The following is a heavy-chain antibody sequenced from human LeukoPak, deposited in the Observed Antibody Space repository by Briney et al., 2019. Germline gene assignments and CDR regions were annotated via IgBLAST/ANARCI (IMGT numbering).Heavy chain of an antibody. V-gene: IGHV3-21*01. D-gene: IGHD6-19*01. CDR1: GFTFSSCS. Sequence: GGSLRLSCAASGFTFSSCSMNWVRQAPGKGLEWVSSISSSSSYIYYADSVKGRFTISRDNAKNSLYLQMNSLRAEDTAVYYCARFGIAVAGGYDYWGQGTLVTVSS. CDR2: ISSSSSYI. J-gene: IGHJ4*02. CDR3: ARFGIAVAGGYDY.